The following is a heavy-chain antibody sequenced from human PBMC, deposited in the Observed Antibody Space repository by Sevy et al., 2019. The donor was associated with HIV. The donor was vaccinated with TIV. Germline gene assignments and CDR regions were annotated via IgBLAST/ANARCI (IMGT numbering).Heavy chain of an antibody. V-gene: IGHV3-66*01. D-gene: IGHD5-18*01. CDR2: IYSDGTT. CDR1: GFTVSSNY. Sequence: GGSLRLSCAASGFTVSSNYMTWVRQAPGKGLEGVSVIYSDGTTYHADSVKDRFTISRDNSKNTLYLQMNSLRAEDTAVYNSARGKSGYGYGLNSWCQGTLVTVSS. CDR3: ARGKSGYGYGLNS. J-gene: IGHJ4*02.